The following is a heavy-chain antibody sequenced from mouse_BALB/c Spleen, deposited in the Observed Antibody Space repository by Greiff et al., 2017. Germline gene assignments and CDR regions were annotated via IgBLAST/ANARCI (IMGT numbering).Heavy chain of an antibody. CDR1: GFTFSSFG. CDR2: ISSGSSTI. CDR3: AILYYGNHYYAMDY. V-gene: IGHV5-17*02. D-gene: IGHD2-1*01. J-gene: IGHJ4*01. Sequence: EVHLVESGGGLVQPGGSRKLSCAASGFTFSSFGMHWVRQAPEKGLEWVAYISSGSSTIYYADTVKGRFTISRDNPKNTLFLQMTSLRSEDTAMYYCAILYYGNHYYAMDYWGQGTSVTVSS.